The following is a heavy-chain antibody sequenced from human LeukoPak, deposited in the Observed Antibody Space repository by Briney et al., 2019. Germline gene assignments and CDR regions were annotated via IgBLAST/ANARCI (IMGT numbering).Heavy chain of an antibody. CDR2: IKQDGSEK. CDR3: ASFRITVAGRTGLNY. Sequence: GGSLRLSCAASGFTFSSYEVNWVRQAPGKGLEWVANIKQDGSEKYYVDSVKGRFTISRDNAKNSLYLQMNSLRAEDTAVYYCASFRITVAGRTGLNYWGQGTLVTVSS. J-gene: IGHJ4*02. V-gene: IGHV3-7*01. D-gene: IGHD6-19*01. CDR1: GFTFSSYE.